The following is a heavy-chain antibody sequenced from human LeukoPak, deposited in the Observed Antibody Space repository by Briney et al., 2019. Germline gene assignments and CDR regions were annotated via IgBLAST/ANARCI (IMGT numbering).Heavy chain of an antibody. Sequence: GGSLRLSCAVSGLTFSSSWMDWVRQAPGKGLEWVASINPDGNKKYSADSVKGRFTISRDNAENSLYLQMNSLRVEDTAFYYCARDLAYSRLDYWGQGKLVTVSS. V-gene: IGHV3-7*01. CDR2: INPDGNKK. D-gene: IGHD5-18*01. J-gene: IGHJ4*02. CDR3: ARDLAYSRLDY. CDR1: GLTFSSSW.